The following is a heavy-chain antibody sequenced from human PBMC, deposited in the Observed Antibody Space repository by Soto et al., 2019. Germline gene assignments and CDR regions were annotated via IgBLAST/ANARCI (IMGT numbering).Heavy chain of an antibody. J-gene: IGHJ3*02. V-gene: IGHV4-59*01. CDR2: INYSGSA. Sequence: PSGTLSLTCTDSGGSISSYYWSWIRQDPGKGLEWIGYINYSGSASYNPSLKSRVSISVDTSKNQCSLRLTSVTAADSAVYYCARPYWASSGGVFDIWGQGTMVTVSS. CDR1: GGSISSYY. CDR3: ARPYWASSGGVFDI. D-gene: IGHD2-8*02.